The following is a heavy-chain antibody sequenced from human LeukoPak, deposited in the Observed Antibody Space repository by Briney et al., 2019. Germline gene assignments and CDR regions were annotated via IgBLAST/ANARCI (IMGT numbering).Heavy chain of an antibody. D-gene: IGHD3-22*01. V-gene: IGHV3-33*01. J-gene: IGHJ3*02. Sequence: GGSLRHSCAASEFTFSSYGMHWVRQAPGKGLEWVAVIWYDGSNKYYADSVKGRFTISRDNSKNTLYLQMNSLRAEDTAVYYCARSITMIVVLDAFDIWGQGTMVTVSS. CDR3: ARSITMIVVLDAFDI. CDR2: IWYDGSNK. CDR1: EFTFSSYG.